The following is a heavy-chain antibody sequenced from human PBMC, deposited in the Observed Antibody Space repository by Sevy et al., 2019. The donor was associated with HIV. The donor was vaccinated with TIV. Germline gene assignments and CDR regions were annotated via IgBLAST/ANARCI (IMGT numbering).Heavy chain of an antibody. CDR1: GFTVSSNH. V-gene: IGHV3-53*01. D-gene: IGHD6-19*01. Sequence: GGSLRLSCAASGFTVSSNHMSWVRQAPGKGLEWVSVIYSGGSTYYADSVKGRFTISRDNSKNTLYLQMNSLRAEDTAVYYCAREAYKAVADSWGWFDPWGQGTLVTVSS. CDR3: AREAYKAVADSWGWFDP. J-gene: IGHJ5*02. CDR2: IYSGGST.